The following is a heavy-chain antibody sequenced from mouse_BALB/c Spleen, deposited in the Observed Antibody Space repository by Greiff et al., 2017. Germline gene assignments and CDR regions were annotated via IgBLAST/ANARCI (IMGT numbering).Heavy chain of an antibody. CDR1: GFTFSSYA. Sequence: EVKLVESGGGLVKPGGSLKLSCAASGFTFSSYAMSWVRQTLEKRLEWVASISSGGSIYYPDSVKGRFTISRDNARNILYLQMSSLKSGDTAVYFCARRGSRPWLANWGQGALVTVSA. D-gene: IGHD1-1*02. CDR3: ARRGSRPWLAN. CDR2: ISSGGSI. V-gene: IGHV5-6-5*01. J-gene: IGHJ3*01.